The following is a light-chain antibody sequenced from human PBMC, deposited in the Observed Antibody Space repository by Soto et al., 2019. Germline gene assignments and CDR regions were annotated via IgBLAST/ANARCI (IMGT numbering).Light chain of an antibody. CDR2: DVT. J-gene: IGLJ1*01. V-gene: IGLV2-11*01. CDR1: SSDVGRYDY. Sequence: QSVLTQPRSVSASPGQSVTISCTGTSSDVGRYDYVSWYQQHPGKAPKLIVYDVTERPSGVPDRFSGSKSGNTASLTISGLQAEDEADYSCCSFAGSYSYVLGTGTKVTV. CDR3: CSFAGSYSYV.